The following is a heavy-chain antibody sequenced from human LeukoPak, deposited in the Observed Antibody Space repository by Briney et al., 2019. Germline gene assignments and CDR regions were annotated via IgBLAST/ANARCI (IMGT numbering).Heavy chain of an antibody. Sequence: SEVLSLTCTVSGGSVSSGSYYWSWIRQPPGKGLEWIGYIYYSGSTNYNPSLKSRVTISVDTSKNQFSLKLSSVTAADTAVYYCARDEFDSSGWTYYYYGMDVWGQGTTVTVSS. D-gene: IGHD6-19*01. CDR3: ARDEFDSSGWTYYYYGMDV. CDR1: GGSVSSGSYY. J-gene: IGHJ6*02. V-gene: IGHV4-61*01. CDR2: IYYSGST.